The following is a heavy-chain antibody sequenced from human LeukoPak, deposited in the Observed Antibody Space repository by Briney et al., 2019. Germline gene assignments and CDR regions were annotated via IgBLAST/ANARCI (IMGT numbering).Heavy chain of an antibody. V-gene: IGHV4-34*01. Sequence: PSETLSLTCAVYGGSFSGYYWNWIRQPPGKGLQWIGEIYHSGSTNYNPSLKSRVTISVDNSNNQFSLKLSSVTAADTALYFCAREGSGGYSLGHWGQGTLVTVSS. CDR2: IYHSGST. D-gene: IGHD2-15*01. CDR3: AREGSGGYSLGH. J-gene: IGHJ4*02. CDR1: GGSFSGYY.